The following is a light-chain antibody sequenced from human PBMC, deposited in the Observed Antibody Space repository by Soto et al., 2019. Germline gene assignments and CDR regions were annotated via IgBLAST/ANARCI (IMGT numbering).Light chain of an antibody. CDR1: SSNIGAGYD. V-gene: IGLV1-40*01. J-gene: IGLJ1*01. CDR2: GNS. CDR3: QSYDSSLSHV. Sequence: QSVLTQPPSVSGAPGQRVTISCTGGSSNIGAGYDVHWYQQLPGTVPKLLISGNSNRPSGVPDRFSGSKSGTSASLAITGLQAEDEADYYCQSYDSSLSHVFGTGTKLTVL.